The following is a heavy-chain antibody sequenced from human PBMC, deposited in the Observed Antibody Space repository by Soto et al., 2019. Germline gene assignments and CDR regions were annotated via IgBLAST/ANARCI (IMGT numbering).Heavy chain of an antibody. J-gene: IGHJ4*02. CDR1: GDSINNRSYY. Sequence: SETLSLTCTVPGDSINNRSYYWGWIRQPPGKGLEWIGRIYYSGSTYNNPSLKSRVSMSVDTSKNQFSLKLRSVTAADTALYYCARQRTSVVTQAYFDSWGQGSLVTVSS. CDR2: IYYSGST. CDR3: ARQRTSVVTQAYFDS. D-gene: IGHD2-21*02. V-gene: IGHV4-39*01.